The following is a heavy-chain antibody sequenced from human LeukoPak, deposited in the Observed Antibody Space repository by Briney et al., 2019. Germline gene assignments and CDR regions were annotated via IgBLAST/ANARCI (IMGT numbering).Heavy chain of an antibody. V-gene: IGHV3-7*01. J-gene: IGHJ4*02. Sequence: PGGSLRLSCEGSGFTFSNYWMGWVRQAPGKGLQWVANIKTDGSEKYYVDSVKGRFTISRDNAKNSLYLQMNSLRAEDTAVYYCARARDYCSSTSCYIYFDYWGQGTLVTVSS. CDR1: GFTFSNYW. D-gene: IGHD2-2*02. CDR2: IKTDGSEK. CDR3: ARARDYCSSTSCYIYFDY.